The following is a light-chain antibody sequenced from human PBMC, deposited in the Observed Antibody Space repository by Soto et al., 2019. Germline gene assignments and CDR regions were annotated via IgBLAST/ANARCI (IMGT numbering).Light chain of an antibody. CDR2: GAS. Sequence: EIVMTQSPATLSVSPGERATLSCRASQSVNSNLAWYQQTPGQAPRLLIYGASTRATGISGRFSGSGSGTEFTLTISSLQSEDFAIYYCQQYNNWPRTFGQGTKLEIK. J-gene: IGKJ2*01. V-gene: IGKV3-15*01. CDR1: QSVNSN. CDR3: QQYNNWPRT.